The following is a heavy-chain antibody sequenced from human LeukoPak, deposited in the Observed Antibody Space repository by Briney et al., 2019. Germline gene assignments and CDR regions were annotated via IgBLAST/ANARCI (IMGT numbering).Heavy chain of an antibody. V-gene: IGHV3-74*01. D-gene: IGHD2-15*01. Sequence: GGSLRLSCAASGFTFSSYWMHWVRQAPGKGLVWVSRINSDGSSTSYADSVKGRFTISRDNAKNTLYLQMNSLRAEDTALYYCAKDISCSGGSCYSAFDYWGQGTLVTVSS. CDR1: GFTFSSYW. CDR2: INSDGSST. J-gene: IGHJ4*02. CDR3: AKDISCSGGSCYSAFDY.